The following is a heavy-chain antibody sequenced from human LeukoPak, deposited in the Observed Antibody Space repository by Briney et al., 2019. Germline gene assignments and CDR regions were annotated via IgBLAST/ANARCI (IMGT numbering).Heavy chain of an antibody. Sequence: ASVKVSCKASGYTFTSYAMNWVRQAPGQGLEWMGWINTNTGNPTYAQGFTGRFVFSLDTSVSTAYLQISSLKAEDTAVYYCARKFRTELGYYDSPPFIDYWGREPWSPSPQ. D-gene: IGHD3-22*01. V-gene: IGHV7-4-1*02. CDR3: ARKFRTELGYYDSPPFIDY. CDR2: INTNTGNP. CDR1: GYTFTSYA. J-gene: IGHJ4*02.